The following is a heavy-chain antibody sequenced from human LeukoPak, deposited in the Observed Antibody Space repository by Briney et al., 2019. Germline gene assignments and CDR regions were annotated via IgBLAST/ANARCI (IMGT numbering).Heavy chain of an antibody. CDR2: IYYSGST. D-gene: IGHD3/OR15-3a*01. CDR1: GGSISSSSYY. CDR3: ARAADGQFFDWFGWVWFDP. Sequence: KSSETLSLTCTVSGGSISSSSYYWGWIRQPPGKGLEWIGSIYYSGSTYYNPSLKSRVTISVDTSKNQFSLKLTSVTAADTAVYYCARAADGQFFDWFGWVWFDPWGQGTLVTVSS. J-gene: IGHJ5*02. V-gene: IGHV4-39*07.